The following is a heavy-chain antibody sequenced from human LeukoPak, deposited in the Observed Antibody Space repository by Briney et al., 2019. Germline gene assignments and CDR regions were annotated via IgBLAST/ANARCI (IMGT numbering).Heavy chain of an antibody. D-gene: IGHD6-19*01. CDR3: ARGTGYSSGLGSLNV. CDR1: GYTFTGYY. V-gene: IGHV1-2*02. CDR2: INPNSGGT. Sequence: VSVKVSCKASGYTFTGYYMHWVRQAPGQGLEWMGWINPNSGGTNYAQKFQGRVTMTRETSISTAYMELSRLRSDDAAVYYCARGTGYSSGLGSLNVWGQGTTVTVSS. J-gene: IGHJ6*02.